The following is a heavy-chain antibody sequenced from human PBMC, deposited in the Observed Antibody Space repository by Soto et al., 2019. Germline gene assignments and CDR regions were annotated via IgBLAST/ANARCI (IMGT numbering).Heavy chain of an antibody. D-gene: IGHD3-10*01. V-gene: IGHV4-59*01. CDR3: ARSIPDSRGGGMDV. Sequence: PSETVSLTCTVSGGSITSYYWTWIRQPPGQGLEWIGYISDIGSTSYNPSLTSRVTMLVDTSKKQFSLKLSSVTEADSAVYFCARSIPDSRGGGMDVWGQGATVTVSS. J-gene: IGHJ6*02. CDR2: ISDIGST. CDR1: GGSITSYY.